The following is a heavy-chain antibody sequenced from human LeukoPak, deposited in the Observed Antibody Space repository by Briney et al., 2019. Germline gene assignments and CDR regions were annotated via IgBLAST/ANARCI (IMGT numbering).Heavy chain of an antibody. J-gene: IGHJ5*02. CDR2: IYTSGST. CDR3: ARDPADYGDYVRWFDP. D-gene: IGHD4-17*01. V-gene: IGHV4-4*07. CDR1: GGSISRYY. Sequence: SETLSLTCTVSGGSISRYYGSWIRQPAGKGLEWIGRIYTSGSTNYNPSLKSRVTISVDKSKNQFSLKLSSVTAADTAVYYCARDPADYGDYVRWFDPWGQGTLVTVSS.